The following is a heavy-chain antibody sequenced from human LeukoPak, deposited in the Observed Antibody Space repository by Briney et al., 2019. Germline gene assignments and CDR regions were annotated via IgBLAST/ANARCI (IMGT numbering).Heavy chain of an antibody. CDR1: GGSFSGYY. Sequence: PSETLSLTCAVDGGSFSGYYWSWIRQPPGKGLEWIGEINHSGSTNYNPSLKSRVTISVDTSTNQFSLKLSSVTAADTAVYYCASIRAVGGDYGDYAEFDYWGQGTLVTVSS. CDR3: ASIRAVGGDYGDYAEFDY. V-gene: IGHV4-34*01. D-gene: IGHD4-17*01. CDR2: INHSGST. J-gene: IGHJ4*02.